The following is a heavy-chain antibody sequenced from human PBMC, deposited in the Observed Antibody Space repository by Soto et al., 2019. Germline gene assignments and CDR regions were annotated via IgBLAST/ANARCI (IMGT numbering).Heavy chain of an antibody. Sequence: VQLLESGGDLVQLGGSLRLPCAASGFTFSSYVMTCVRQAPGKGLEWVSSITGSGGSTYFADSVKGRFTISRDNSKDTLYLQMNSLRAEDTAVYYCARYIFGAAPDYWGQGTLVTVSS. D-gene: IGHD5-18*01. CDR1: GFTFSSYV. CDR3: ARYIFGAAPDY. CDR2: ITGSGGST. J-gene: IGHJ4*02. V-gene: IGHV3-23*01.